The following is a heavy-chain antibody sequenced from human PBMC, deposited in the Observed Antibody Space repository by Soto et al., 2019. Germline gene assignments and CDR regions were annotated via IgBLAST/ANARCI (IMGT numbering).Heavy chain of an antibody. CDR3: AADPTVDLAAAEYNWFDP. D-gene: IGHD6-13*01. CDR1: GYTLTELS. V-gene: IGHV1-24*01. CDR2: FDPEDGET. Sequence: ASVKVSCKVSGYTLTELSMHWVRQAPGKGLEWMGGFDPEDGETIYAQKFQGRVTMTEDTSTDTAYMELSSLRSEDTAVYYCAADPTVDLAAAEYNWFDPWGQGTLVTV. J-gene: IGHJ5*02.